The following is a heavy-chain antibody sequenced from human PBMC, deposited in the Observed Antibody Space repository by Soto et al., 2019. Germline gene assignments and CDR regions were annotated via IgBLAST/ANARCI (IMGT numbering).Heavy chain of an antibody. CDR2: IYYSGST. CDR3: ARDIGNGMDV. CDR1: GGSISSGGYY. J-gene: IGHJ6*02. V-gene: IGHV4-31*03. Sequence: SETLSLTCTVSGGSISSGGYYWSWIRQHPGKGLEWIGYIYYSGSTYYNPSLKSRVTISVDTSKNQFSLKLSSVTAADTAVYYCARDIGNGMDVWGQGTTVTVSS. D-gene: IGHD2-15*01.